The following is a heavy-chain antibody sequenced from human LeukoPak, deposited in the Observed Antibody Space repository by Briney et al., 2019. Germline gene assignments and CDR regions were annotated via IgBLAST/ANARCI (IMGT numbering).Heavy chain of an antibody. J-gene: IGHJ4*02. CDR3: ATNAAVSTWEVFDY. CDR2: IKSKRNGGTT. CDR1: GFTFSNYW. D-gene: IGHD6-13*01. V-gene: IGHV3-15*01. Sequence: PGGSLRLSCAVSGFTFSNYWMNWVRQAPGKGLEWVGRIKSKRNGGTTDYAAPVKGRFTISRDDTKNLVFLEMNSLKTEDTALYYCATNAAVSTWEVFDYWGQGTLVTVSS.